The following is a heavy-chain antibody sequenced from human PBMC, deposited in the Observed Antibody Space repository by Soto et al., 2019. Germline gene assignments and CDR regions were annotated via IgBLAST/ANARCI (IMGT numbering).Heavy chain of an antibody. CDR1: GFTFSSYG. CDR2: ISYDGSNK. V-gene: IGHV3-30*18. D-gene: IGHD2-8*01. J-gene: IGHJ4*02. CDR3: AKAAVGAYVLMVYAATTHCDY. Sequence: QVQLVESGGGVVQPGRSLRLSCAASGFTFSSYGMHWVRQAPGKGLEWVAVISYDGSNKYYADSVKGRFTISRDNSKNTLYLQMNSLRAEDTAVYYCAKAAVGAYVLMVYAATTHCDYWGQGTLVTFSS.